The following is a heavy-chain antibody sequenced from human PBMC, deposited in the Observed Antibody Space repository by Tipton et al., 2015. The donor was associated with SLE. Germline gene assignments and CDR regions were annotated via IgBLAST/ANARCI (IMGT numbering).Heavy chain of an antibody. D-gene: IGHD3-10*01. J-gene: IGHJ5*02. CDR1: GGSINSGSYH. V-gene: IGHV4-61*02. Sequence: TLSLTCTVSGGSINSGSYHWSWIRQPGGKGLEWIGRVHTSGTTNYNPSLKSRVTISLDTAKNQFSLELRSVTAADTAVYYCARGEFQTWFDPWGQGTLVTVSS. CDR3: ARGEFQTWFDP. CDR2: VHTSGTT.